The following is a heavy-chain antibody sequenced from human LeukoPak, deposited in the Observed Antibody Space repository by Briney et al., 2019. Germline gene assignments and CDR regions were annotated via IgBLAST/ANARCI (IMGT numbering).Heavy chain of an antibody. D-gene: IGHD6-13*01. Sequence: GGSLRLSCAASGFTFSSYGMHWVRQAPGKGLEWVAVISYDGSNKYYADSVKGRFTISRDNSKNTLYLQMNSLRAEDTAVYYCAKDEQQLVLTQVFDYRGQGTLVTVSS. CDR2: ISYDGSNK. CDR3: AKDEQQLVLTQVFDY. V-gene: IGHV3-30*18. CDR1: GFTFSSYG. J-gene: IGHJ4*02.